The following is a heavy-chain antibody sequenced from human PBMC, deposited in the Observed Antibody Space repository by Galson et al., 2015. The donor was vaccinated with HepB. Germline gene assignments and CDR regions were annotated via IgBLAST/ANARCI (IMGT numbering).Heavy chain of an antibody. Sequence: SVKVSCKASGYTFTSYYMHWVRQAPGQGLEWMGIINPSGGSTSYAQKFQGRVTITADESTSTAYMELSSLRSEDTAVYYCARVPFYYKSYNYDSSGYYSYYFDYWGQGTLVTVSS. CDR1: GYTFTSYY. D-gene: IGHD3-22*01. CDR3: ARVPFYYKSYNYDSSGYYSYYFDY. J-gene: IGHJ4*02. CDR2: INPSGGST. V-gene: IGHV1-46*01.